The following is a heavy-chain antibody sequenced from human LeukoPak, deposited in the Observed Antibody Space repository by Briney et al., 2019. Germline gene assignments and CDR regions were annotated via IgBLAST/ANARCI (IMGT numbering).Heavy chain of an antibody. V-gene: IGHV3-74*01. CDR2: ISGDGSIT. CDR1: GFTFSSYW. Sequence: GGSLRLSCAASGFTFSSYWMHWVRQAPGKGLVWVSRISGDGSITTYADSVKGRFTISRDNAKNTLFLQMNSLRVEDTAVYYCARAYIKAFDYWGQGTLVTVPS. CDR3: ARAYIKAFDY. D-gene: IGHD3-16*01. J-gene: IGHJ4*02.